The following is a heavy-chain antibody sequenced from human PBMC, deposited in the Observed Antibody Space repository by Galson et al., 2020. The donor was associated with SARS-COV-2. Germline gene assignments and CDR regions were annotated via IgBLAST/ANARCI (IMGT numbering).Heavy chain of an antibody. V-gene: IGHV4-31*02. D-gene: IGHD3-22*01. CDR1: GSISSGGYY. J-gene: IGHJ3*02. CDR3: ARARITMIVVNAFDI. Sequence: GSISSGGYYWSWIRQHPGKGLEWIGYIYYSGSTYYNPSLKSRVTISVDTSKNQFSLKLSSVTAADTAVYYCARARITMIVVNAFDIWGQGTMVTVSS. CDR2: IYYSGST.